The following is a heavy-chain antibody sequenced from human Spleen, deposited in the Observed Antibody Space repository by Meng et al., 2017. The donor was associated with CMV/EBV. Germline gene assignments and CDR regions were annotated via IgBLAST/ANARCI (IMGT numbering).Heavy chain of an antibody. D-gene: IGHD5-24*01. CDR3: AREDGYTKRGAFDI. V-gene: IGHV3-7*01. CDR2: IKQDGSEK. CDR1: GFTFSSYW. Sequence: GESLKISXXASGFTFSSYWMSWVRQAPGKGLEXVANIKQDGSEKYYVDSVKGRFTISRDNAKNSLYLQMNSLRAEDTAVYYCAREDGYTKRGAFDIWGQGTMVTVSS. J-gene: IGHJ3*02.